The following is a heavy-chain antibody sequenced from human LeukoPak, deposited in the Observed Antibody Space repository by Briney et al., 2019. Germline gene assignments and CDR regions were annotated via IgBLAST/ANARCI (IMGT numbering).Heavy chain of an antibody. CDR1: VFTFSSYA. CDR2: ISGSGDTT. V-gene: IGHV3-23*01. J-gene: IGHJ4*02. D-gene: IGHD6-13*01. CDR3: AKDPRYTSSWYWDA. Sequence: GGSLRLSCAASVFTFSSYAMNWVRQAPGKGLEGGSGISGSGDTTYYVDSVKGRFTISRDQYKNTLYMQMNSLRVEDTAIYYCAKDPRYTSSWYWDAWGQGDLVTVSS.